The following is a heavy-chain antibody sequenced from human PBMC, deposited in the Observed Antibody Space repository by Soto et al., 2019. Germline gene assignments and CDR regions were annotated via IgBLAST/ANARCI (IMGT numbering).Heavy chain of an antibody. CDR3: ARAPPGPAPHWGV. CDR2: IYPTGKT. J-gene: IGHJ6*02. D-gene: IGHD3-16*01. Sequence: PSETLSLTWTVSNGSISRGGYGWSWIRQTPGKGREGIGYIYPTGKTYYTPSLQTRATLSTDTSQNQFSLQLTSVTAADTAVYYCARAPPGPAPHWGVWGQGTTVTVSS. V-gene: IGHV4-30-2*01. CDR1: NGSISRGGYG.